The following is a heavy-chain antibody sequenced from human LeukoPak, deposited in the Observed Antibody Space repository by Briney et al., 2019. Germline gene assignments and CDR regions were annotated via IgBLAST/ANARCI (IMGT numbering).Heavy chain of an antibody. D-gene: IGHD3-16*01. CDR1: GDSISSSNYY. CDR3: ARDRGWFDP. J-gene: IGHJ5*02. CDR2: IYYSGST. V-gene: IGHV4-61*05. Sequence: SETLSLTCTVSGDSISSSNYYWGWIRQPPGKGLEWIGYIYYSGSTNYNPSLKSRVTMSVDTSKNQFSLKLSSVTAADTAVYYCARDRGWFDPWGQGTLVTVSS.